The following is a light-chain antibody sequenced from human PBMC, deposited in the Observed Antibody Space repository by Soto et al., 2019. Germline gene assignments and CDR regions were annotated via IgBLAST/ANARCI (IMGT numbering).Light chain of an antibody. J-gene: IGKJ1*01. Sequence: DVVMTQSPLSLPVTPGEPASISCRSSHSLRHSNGFIYLDWYLQKPGQSPQLLIYLGSNRASGVPDRFSGSGSGIDFTLKISRVEAEDVGVYYCMQALQTPWTFGQGTKVDIK. CDR2: LGS. CDR3: MQALQTPWT. CDR1: HSLRHSNGFIY. V-gene: IGKV2-28*01.